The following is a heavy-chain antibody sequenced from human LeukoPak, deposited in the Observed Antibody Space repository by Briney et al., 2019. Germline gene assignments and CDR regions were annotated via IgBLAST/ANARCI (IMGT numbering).Heavy chain of an antibody. CDR3: ARGWSTVTHYYYYGVDV. CDR1: GFTVSSNY. CDR2: IYSGDST. Sequence: GGSLRLSCAASGFTVSSNYMSWVRQAPGKGLEWVSVIYSGDSTYYADSVKGRFTISRDNSKNTLYLQMNSLRAEDTALYYCARGWSTVTHYYYYGVDVWGQGTTVTVSS. V-gene: IGHV3-53*01. D-gene: IGHD4-11*01. J-gene: IGHJ6*02.